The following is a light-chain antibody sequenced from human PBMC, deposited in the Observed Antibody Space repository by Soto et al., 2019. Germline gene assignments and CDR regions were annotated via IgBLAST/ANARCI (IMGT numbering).Light chain of an antibody. V-gene: IGKV3-20*01. CDR1: QSVSSSY. CDR2: GAS. CDR3: QQYGSSPIT. J-gene: IGKJ5*01. Sequence: EIVLTHSPGTLSLSPGERATLSFSASQSVSSSYLAWYQPKPGQAPRLLIYGASSRATGIPDRFSGSGSGTDFTLTISRLEPEDFAVYYCQQYGSSPITFGQGTRLEIK.